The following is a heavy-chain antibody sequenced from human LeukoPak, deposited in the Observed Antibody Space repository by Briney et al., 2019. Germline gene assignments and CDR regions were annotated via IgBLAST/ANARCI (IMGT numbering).Heavy chain of an antibody. CDR1: GFTFSSYG. Sequence: PGGSLRLSCAASGFTFSSYGMHWVRQAPGKGLEWVSVIYSGGSTYYADSVKGRFTISRDNSKNTLYLQMNSLRVEDTAIYYCAQEIGYCSGGICYSLEYFLNWGQGTLVIVSS. D-gene: IGHD2-15*01. V-gene: IGHV3-NL1*01. CDR2: IYSGGST. J-gene: IGHJ1*01. CDR3: AQEIGYCSGGICYSLEYFLN.